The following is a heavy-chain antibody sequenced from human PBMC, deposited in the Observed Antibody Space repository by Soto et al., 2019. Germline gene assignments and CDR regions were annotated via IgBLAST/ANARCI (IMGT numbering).Heavy chain of an antibody. D-gene: IGHD3-22*01. Sequence: PGGSLRLSCAASGFTFSSYAMHWVRQAPGKGLEWVAVISYDGSNKYYADSVKGRFTISRDNSKNTLYLQMNSLRAEDTAVYYCARDSYYDSSGYWPPWYYYYGMDVWGQGTTVPVSS. CDR3: ARDSYYDSSGYWPPWYYYYGMDV. CDR1: GFTFSSYA. CDR2: ISYDGSNK. J-gene: IGHJ6*02. V-gene: IGHV3-30-3*01.